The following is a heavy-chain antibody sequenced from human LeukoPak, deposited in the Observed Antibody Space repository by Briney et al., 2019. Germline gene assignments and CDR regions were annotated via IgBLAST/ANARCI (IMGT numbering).Heavy chain of an antibody. CDR3: AKEGDSYGYGHGQNDY. V-gene: IGHV3-30*18. J-gene: IGHJ4*02. D-gene: IGHD5-18*01. CDR1: GFSFSSYG. Sequence: GGSLRLSCAASGFSFSSYGMHWVRQAPGKGLEWVAVISYDGSNKYYADSVKGRFTISRDKSKNTLYLQMNSLRAEDTAVYYCAKEGDSYGYGHGQNDYWGQGTLVTVSS. CDR2: ISYDGSNK.